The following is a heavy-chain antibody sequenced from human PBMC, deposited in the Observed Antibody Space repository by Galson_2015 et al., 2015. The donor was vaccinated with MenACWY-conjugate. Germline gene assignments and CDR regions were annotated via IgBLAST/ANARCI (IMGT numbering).Heavy chain of an antibody. V-gene: IGHV3-30*18. CDR2: ISSDGTNK. D-gene: IGHD5-12*01. CDR3: AKGYSGYDSSFPYYFDY. J-gene: IGHJ4*02. Sequence: VRQAPCKGLEWVAVISSDGTNKYYADSVKGRFTISRDNSKNTLYLQMNSLRAEDTAVYYCAKGYSGYDSSFPYYFDYWGQGTLVTVSS.